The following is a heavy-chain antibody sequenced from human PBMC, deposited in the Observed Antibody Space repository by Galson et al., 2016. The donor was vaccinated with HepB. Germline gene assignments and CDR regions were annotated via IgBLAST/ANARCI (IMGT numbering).Heavy chain of an antibody. J-gene: IGHJ4*02. CDR2: TYYRSKWSD. CDR3: AISYYDSAGYSFDN. CDR1: GDSVSSKRAA. D-gene: IGHD3-22*01. V-gene: IGHV6-1*01. Sequence: CAISGDSVSSKRAAWNWIRQSPSRGLEWLGRTYYRSKWSDEYAVAMKGRITINPDTSKNQFSLHLNFVTPEDTAVYYCAISYYDSAGYSFDNWGQGTQVIVSS.